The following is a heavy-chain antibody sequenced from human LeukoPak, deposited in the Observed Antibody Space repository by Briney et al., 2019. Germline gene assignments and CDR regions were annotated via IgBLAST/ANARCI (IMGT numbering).Heavy chain of an antibody. Sequence: PGGSLRLSCAASGFTFSSYAMGWVRQAPGKGLEWVSSIGGSGGGTYYADSVKGRFTISRDNSKNTLYLQVNSLRAEDTAVYYCAKPQSHIVVVVAAITPEYWGQGTVVTVSS. CDR1: GFTFSSYA. CDR3: AKPQSHIVVVVAAITPEY. CDR2: IGGSGGGT. J-gene: IGHJ4*02. D-gene: IGHD2-15*01. V-gene: IGHV3-23*01.